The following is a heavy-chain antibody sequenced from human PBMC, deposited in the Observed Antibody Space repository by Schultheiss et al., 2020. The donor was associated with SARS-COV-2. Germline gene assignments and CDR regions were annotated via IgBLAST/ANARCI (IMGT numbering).Heavy chain of an antibody. D-gene: IGHD6-13*01. CDR1: GGSFSGYY. CDR2: IYHSGST. V-gene: IGHV4-34*01. J-gene: IGHJ6*02. CDR3: ARDYRDSSSWYYYYGMDV. Sequence: SETLSLTCAVYGGSFSGYYWSWIRQPPGKGLEWIGSIYHSGSTYYNPSLKSRVTISVDTSKNQFSLKLSSVTAADTAVYYCARDYRDSSSWYYYYGMDVWGQGTTVTVSS.